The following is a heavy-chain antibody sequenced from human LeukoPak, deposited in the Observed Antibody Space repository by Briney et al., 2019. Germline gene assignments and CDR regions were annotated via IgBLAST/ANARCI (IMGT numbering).Heavy chain of an antibody. D-gene: IGHD5-18*01. V-gene: IGHV1-2*06. Sequence: ASVKVSCKASGYTFTGYYMHWVRQAPGQGLEWMGRINPNGGGTNYAQKYQGRVTMTSDTSISTAYMELSRLRSDDTAVYYCASKRGYSYGFDYWGQGTLVTVSS. CDR1: GYTFTGYY. CDR3: ASKRGYSYGFDY. CDR2: INPNGGGT. J-gene: IGHJ4*02.